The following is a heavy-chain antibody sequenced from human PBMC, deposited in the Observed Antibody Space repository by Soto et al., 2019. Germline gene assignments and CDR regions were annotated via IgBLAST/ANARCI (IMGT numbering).Heavy chain of an antibody. CDR2: ISGSGGST. J-gene: IGHJ4*02. CDR1: GFTFSSYA. CDR3: ASNYYGSGSYYNVPIGVSTRFDY. Sequence: PGGSLRLSCAASGFTFSSYAMSWVRQAPGKGLEWVSAISGSGGSTYYADSVKGRFTISRDNSKNTLYLQMNSLRAEDTAVYYCASNYYGSGSYYNVPIGVSTRFDYWGQGTLVTVSS. V-gene: IGHV3-23*01. D-gene: IGHD3-10*01.